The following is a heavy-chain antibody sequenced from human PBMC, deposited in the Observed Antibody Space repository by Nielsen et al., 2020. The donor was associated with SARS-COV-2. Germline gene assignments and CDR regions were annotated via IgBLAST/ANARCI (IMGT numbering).Heavy chain of an antibody. J-gene: IGHJ1*01. CDR1: GFTFTSSA. CDR3: AADILGYYGSGSNTFQH. D-gene: IGHD3-10*01. V-gene: IGHV1-58*01. CDR2: IVVGSGNI. Sequence: SVKVSCKASGFTFTSSAVQWVRQARGQRLEWIGWIVVGSGNINYAQKFQERVTITRDMSTSTAYMELSSLRSEDTAVYYCAADILGYYGSGSNTFQHWGQGTLVTVSS.